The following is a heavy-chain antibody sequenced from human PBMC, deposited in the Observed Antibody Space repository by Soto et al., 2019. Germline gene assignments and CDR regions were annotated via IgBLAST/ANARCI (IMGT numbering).Heavy chain of an antibody. CDR2: INRHGGST. Sequence: EVQLVESGGGAVRPGGSLRLSCAASGFRFDDYGMSWVRQAPGKGLEWVSGINRHGGSTGYADSVKGRFTISRDNAKNSLHLHMNSLRAEDTAFYYCARTPGYYGDFFDYWGQGTLVTVSA. V-gene: IGHV3-20*04. CDR3: ARTPGYYGDFFDY. J-gene: IGHJ4*02. CDR1: GFRFDDYG. D-gene: IGHD4-17*01.